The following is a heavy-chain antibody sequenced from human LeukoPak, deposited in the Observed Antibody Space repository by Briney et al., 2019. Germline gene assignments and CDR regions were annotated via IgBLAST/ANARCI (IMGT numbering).Heavy chain of an antibody. CDR3: ARDGSNYDFWSGYSSFDY. J-gene: IGHJ4*02. D-gene: IGHD3-3*01. CDR1: GFTFSSYE. Sequence: PGGSLRLSCAASGFTFSSYEMNWVRQAPGKGLEWVSYISSSGSTIYYADSVKGRFTISRDNAKNSLYQQMNSLRAEDTAVYYCARDGSNYDFWSGYSSFDYWGQGTLVTVSS. V-gene: IGHV3-48*03. CDR2: ISSSGSTI.